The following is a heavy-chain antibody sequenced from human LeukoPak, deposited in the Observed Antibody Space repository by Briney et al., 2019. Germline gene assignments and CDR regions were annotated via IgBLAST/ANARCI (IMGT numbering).Heavy chain of an antibody. CDR3: ARDDMVRGVRRFDP. Sequence: WASVKVSCKASGYTFTSYGINWVRQATGQGLEWMGWMNPNSGNTGYAQKFQGRVTMTRNTSISTAYMELSSLRSEDTAVYYCARDDMVRGVRRFDPWGQGTLVTVSS. CDR2: MNPNSGNT. CDR1: GYTFTSYG. D-gene: IGHD3-10*01. J-gene: IGHJ5*02. V-gene: IGHV1-8*02.